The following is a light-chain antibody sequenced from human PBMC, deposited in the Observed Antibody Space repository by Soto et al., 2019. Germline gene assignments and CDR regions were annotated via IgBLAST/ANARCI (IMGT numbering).Light chain of an antibody. CDR2: DAS. CDR1: QSVSSN. V-gene: IGKV3-11*01. Sequence: DIVLTQSPATLSLSPGERATHSCRASQSVSSNLAWYQQKPGQAPRLLIYDASNRATGIPARFSGSGSGTDFTLTISSLEPEDFAVYYCQQRTNWPWTFGQGTKWIS. J-gene: IGKJ1*01. CDR3: QQRTNWPWT.